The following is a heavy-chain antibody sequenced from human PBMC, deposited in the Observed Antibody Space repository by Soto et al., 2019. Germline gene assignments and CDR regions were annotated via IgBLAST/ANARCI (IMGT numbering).Heavy chain of an antibody. CDR3: ARETLYDILTGSYDAFDI. J-gene: IGHJ3*02. Sequence: SVKVSCKASGGTFSSYTISWVRQAPGQGLEWMGRIIPILGIANYAQKFQGRVTITADKSTSTAYMELSSLRSEDTAVYYCARETLYDILTGSYDAFDIWGQGTMVTVSS. CDR2: IIPILGIA. CDR1: GGTFSSYT. D-gene: IGHD3-9*01. V-gene: IGHV1-69*04.